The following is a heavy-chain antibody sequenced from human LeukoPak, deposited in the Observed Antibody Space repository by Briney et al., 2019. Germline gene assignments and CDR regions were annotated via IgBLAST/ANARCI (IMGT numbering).Heavy chain of an antibody. CDR3: ARAGRFSYPLYGMDV. J-gene: IGHJ6*02. CDR2: ISYDGSNK. CDR1: GFTFSSYG. V-gene: IGHV3-30*03. Sequence: PGGSLRLSCAASGFTFSSYGMHWVRQAPGKGLEWVAVISYDGSNKYYADSVKGRFTISRDNAKNSLYLQMNSLRAEDTAVYYCARAGRFSYPLYGMDVWGQGTAVTVSS.